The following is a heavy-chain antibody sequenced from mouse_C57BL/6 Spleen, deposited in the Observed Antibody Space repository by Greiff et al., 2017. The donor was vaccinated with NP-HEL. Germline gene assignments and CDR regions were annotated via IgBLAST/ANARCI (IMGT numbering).Heavy chain of an antibody. D-gene: IGHD1-1*01. J-gene: IGHJ2*01. CDR2: IDPETGGT. V-gene: IGHV1-15*01. CDR3: TRNYGSSYGGYYCDY. CDR1: GYTFTDYE. Sequence: VQRVESGAELVRPGASVTLSCKASGYTFTDYEMHWVKQTPVHGLEWIGAIDPETGGTAYNQKFKGKAILTADKSSSTAYMELRSLTSEDSGVYYCTRNYGSSYGGYYCDYWGQGTTLTVSS.